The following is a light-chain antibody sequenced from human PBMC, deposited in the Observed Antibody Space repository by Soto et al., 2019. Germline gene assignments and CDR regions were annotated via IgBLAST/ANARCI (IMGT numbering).Light chain of an antibody. CDR2: VGT. J-gene: IGLJ3*02. Sequence: QSALTQPASVSGSPGQSITISCTGTSSDVGSYNLVSWYQQHPGKAPKLMIYVGTKRPSGVSNRFSGSKSGNTASLTISGLQAEDEADYYCCSFADSSTWVFGGGTKVTVL. CDR1: SSDVGSYNL. V-gene: IGLV2-23*01. CDR3: CSFADSSTWV.